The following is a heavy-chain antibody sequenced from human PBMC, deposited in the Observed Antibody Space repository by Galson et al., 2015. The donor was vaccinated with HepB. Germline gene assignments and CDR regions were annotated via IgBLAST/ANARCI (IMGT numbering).Heavy chain of an antibody. J-gene: IGHJ3*02. CDR3: ARVASQGSPTDDAFDI. CDR1: GYTFTGYY. V-gene: IGHV1-2*02. D-gene: IGHD1-26*01. CDR2: INPDRGGT. Sequence: SGYTFTGYYMHWVRQAPRQGLERMGWINPDRGGTNYAQKFQGRDTMTRDTSISTAYMELSRLRSDDTAVYYCARVASQGSPTDDAFDIWGQGTMVTVSS.